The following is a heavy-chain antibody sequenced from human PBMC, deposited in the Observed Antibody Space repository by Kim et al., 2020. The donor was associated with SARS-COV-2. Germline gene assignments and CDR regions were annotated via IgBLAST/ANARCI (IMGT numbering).Heavy chain of an antibody. CDR1: GFTFSSYA. Sequence: GGSLRLSCAASGFTFSSYAMSWVRQAPGKGLEWVSAISGSGGSTYYADSVKGRFTISRDNSKNTLYLQMNSLRAEDTAVYYCATSQYYYGSGKLDYWGQGTLVTVSS. CDR3: ATSQYYYGSGKLDY. D-gene: IGHD3-10*01. J-gene: IGHJ4*02. V-gene: IGHV3-23*01. CDR2: ISGSGGST.